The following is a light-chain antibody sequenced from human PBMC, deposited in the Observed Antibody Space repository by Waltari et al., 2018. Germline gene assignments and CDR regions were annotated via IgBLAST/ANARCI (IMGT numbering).Light chain of an antibody. CDR3: CSYAGYYTV. CDR2: DVN. Sequence: QSALTQPRSVSGSPGQSVTISCPGTSSDVGGYNFVSWYQQQPGNAPKLVIFDVNKRPSGVPDRFSGSKSGNTASLIISGLQTEDEADYYCCSYAGYYTVFGGGTKVAVL. CDR1: SSDVGGYNF. J-gene: IGLJ3*02. V-gene: IGLV2-11*01.